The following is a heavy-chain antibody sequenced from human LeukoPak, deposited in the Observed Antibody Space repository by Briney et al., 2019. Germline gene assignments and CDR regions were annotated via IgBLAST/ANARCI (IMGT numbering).Heavy chain of an antibody. Sequence: SETLSLTCAVYGGSFSGYYWSWIRQPPGKGLEWIGEINHSGSTNYNPSLKSRVTISVDTSKNQFSLKLSSVTAADTAVYYCAREHYYDSSGYDWAFDIWGQGTMVTVSS. V-gene: IGHV4-34*01. CDR1: GGSFSGYY. CDR3: AREHYYDSSGYDWAFDI. J-gene: IGHJ3*02. CDR2: INHSGST. D-gene: IGHD3-22*01.